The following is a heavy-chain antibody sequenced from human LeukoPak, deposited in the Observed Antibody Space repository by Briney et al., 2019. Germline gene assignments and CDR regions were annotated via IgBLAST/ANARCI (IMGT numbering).Heavy chain of an antibody. CDR3: ARHSYYRVVVPAAINY. J-gene: IGHJ4*02. D-gene: IGHD2-2*01. CDR2: IYPGDSDT. CDR1: GYSFTSYW. Sequence: GESLKISCKGSGYSFTSYWIGWVRQMPGKGLEWMGIIYPGDSDTRYSPSFQGQVTISADKSISTAYLQWSSLKASDTAMYYCARHSYYRVVVPAAINYWGQGTLVTVSS. V-gene: IGHV5-51*01.